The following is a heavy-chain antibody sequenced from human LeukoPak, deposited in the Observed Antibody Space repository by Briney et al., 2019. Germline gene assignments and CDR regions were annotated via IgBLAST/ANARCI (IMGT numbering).Heavy chain of an antibody. V-gene: IGHV4-39*07. J-gene: IGHJ5*02. Sequence: SETLSLTCTVSGDSLTSPSYFWGWVRQPPGKGLEWIGSVYWNGNTYYTSSLRRRVTIWVDTSKNQFSLEVRSVTAADTAIYYCARENRLFGGKRIDPWGQGSRVIVSS. D-gene: IGHD3-10*02. CDR1: GDSLTSPSYF. CDR3: ARENRLFGGKRIDP. CDR2: VYWNGNT.